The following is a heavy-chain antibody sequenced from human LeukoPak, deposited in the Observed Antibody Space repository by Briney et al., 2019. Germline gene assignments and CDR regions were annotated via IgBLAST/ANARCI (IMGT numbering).Heavy chain of an antibody. V-gene: IGHV3-30*02. Sequence: GGSLRLSCAASGFTFSSYGMHWVRQAPGKGLEWVAFIRYDGSNKYYADSVKGRFTISRDNSKNTLYLQMNSLRAEDTAVYYCAKEGVPAARYGYYMDVWGKGTTVTVSS. CDR3: AKEGVPAARYGYYMDV. CDR1: GFTFSSYG. J-gene: IGHJ6*03. D-gene: IGHD2-2*01. CDR2: IRYDGSNK.